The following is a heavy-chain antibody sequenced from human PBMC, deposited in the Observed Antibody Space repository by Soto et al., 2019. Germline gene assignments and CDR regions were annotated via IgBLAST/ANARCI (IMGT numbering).Heavy chain of an antibody. D-gene: IGHD3-16*01. CDR2: INHSGST. J-gene: IGHJ4*02. CDR3: SRLGIRDY. Sequence: QVQLQQWGAGLLKPSETLSLTCAVYGGSFSGYYWSWIRQPPGKGLEWIGEINHSGSTNYNPALQSRVTISVDTSKNQFSLRLSSVTAADPAVYYCSRLGIRDYWGKGTLVTVSS. CDR1: GGSFSGYY. V-gene: IGHV4-34*01.